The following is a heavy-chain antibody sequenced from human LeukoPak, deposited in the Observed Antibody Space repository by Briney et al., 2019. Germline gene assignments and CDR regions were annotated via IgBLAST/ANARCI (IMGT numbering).Heavy chain of an antibody. CDR1: GFTFSSYA. CDR2: ISGSGGST. Sequence: GALRLSCAASGFTFSSYAMSWVRQAPGKGLEWVSAISGSGGSTYYADSVKGRFTISRNNSKNTLYLQMNSLRAEDTAVYYCAKDQVTRDYAYFDYWGQGTLVTVSS. J-gene: IGHJ4*02. CDR3: AKDQVTRDYAYFDY. V-gene: IGHV3-23*01. D-gene: IGHD4-17*01.